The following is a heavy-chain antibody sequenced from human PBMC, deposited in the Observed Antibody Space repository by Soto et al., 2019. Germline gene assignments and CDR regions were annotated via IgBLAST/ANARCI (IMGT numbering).Heavy chain of an antibody. CDR3: AKDSPIPVAGTLAEYFQH. V-gene: IGHV3-23*01. CDR1: GFTFSSYA. Sequence: EVQLLESGGGLVQPGGSLRPSCAASGFTFSSYAMSWVRQAPGKGLEWVSAISGSGGSTYYADSVKGRFTICRDNSKNTLYLQMNSLRAEDTAVYYCAKDSPIPVAGTLAEYFQHWGQGTLVTVSS. D-gene: IGHD6-19*01. CDR2: ISGSGGST. J-gene: IGHJ1*01.